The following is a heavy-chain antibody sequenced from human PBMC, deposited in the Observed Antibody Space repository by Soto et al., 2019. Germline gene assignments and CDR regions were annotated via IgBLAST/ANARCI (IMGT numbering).Heavy chain of an antibody. J-gene: IGHJ4*02. CDR1: GFTFSSYG. V-gene: IGHV3-30*18. CDR3: ANAPAIVLVPAALGGDY. Sequence: QVQLVESGGGVVQPGRSLRLSCAASGFTFSSYGMHWVRQAPGKGLEWVAVISYDGSNKYYADSVKGRFTISRDNSKNXPYLQMNSLRAEDTAVYYCANAPAIVLVPAALGGDYWGQGTLVTVSS. D-gene: IGHD2-2*01. CDR2: ISYDGSNK.